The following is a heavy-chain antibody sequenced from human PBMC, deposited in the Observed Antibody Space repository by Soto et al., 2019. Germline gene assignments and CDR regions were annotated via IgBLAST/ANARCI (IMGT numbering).Heavy chain of an antibody. Sequence: KPSETLSLTCAVSGGSINSYNWWSWVRQPPGKGLEWIGETYYSGTTNYNPSLKSRVTISVDKSNNQFSLKLTSVTAADTAVYYCASARRHYYAMDVWGQGTTVTVSS. V-gene: IGHV4-4*02. CDR3: ASARRHYYAMDV. CDR1: GGSINSYNW. J-gene: IGHJ6*02. CDR2: TYYSGTT.